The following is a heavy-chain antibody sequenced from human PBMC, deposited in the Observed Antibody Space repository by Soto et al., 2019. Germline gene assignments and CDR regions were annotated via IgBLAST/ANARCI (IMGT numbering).Heavy chain of an antibody. J-gene: IGHJ4*02. CDR2: ISSSSSTI. CDR1: GFTFSSYS. D-gene: IGHD5-12*01. CDR3: ARANPYRTSNPPYYFDY. Sequence: EVQLVESGGGLVQPGGSLRHSCAASGFTFSSYSMNWVRQAPGKGLEWVSYISSSSSTIYYADSVKGRFTISRDNAKNSLYLQMNSLRDEDTAVYYCARANPYRTSNPPYYFDYWGQGTLVTVSS. V-gene: IGHV3-48*02.